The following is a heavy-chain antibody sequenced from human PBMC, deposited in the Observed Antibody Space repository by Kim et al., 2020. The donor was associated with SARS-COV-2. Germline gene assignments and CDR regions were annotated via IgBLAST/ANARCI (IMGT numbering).Heavy chain of an antibody. Sequence: GGSLRLSCAASGFTFSDYYMSWIRQAPGKGLEWLSYISNRGSFTNYADSVKGRFTISRDNAKNSLYLQMNSLRAEDTAGYYCARDTTSGSYSYYGMDVWGQGTTVTVSS. CDR3: ARDTTSGSYSYYGMDV. V-gene: IGHV3-11*05. D-gene: IGHD3-16*02. CDR2: ISNRGSFT. CDR1: GFTFSDYY. J-gene: IGHJ6*01.